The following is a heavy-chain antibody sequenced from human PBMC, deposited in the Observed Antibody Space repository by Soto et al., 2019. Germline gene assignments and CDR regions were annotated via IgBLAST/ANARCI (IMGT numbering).Heavy chain of an antibody. D-gene: IGHD3-3*01. V-gene: IGHV1-18*01. CDR2: ISAYNGNT. CDR1: GYTFTSYG. CDR3: ARSSVGGFLVWFGLSWFDP. J-gene: IGHJ5*02. Sequence: ASVKVSCKASGYTFTSYGISWVRQAPGQGLEWMGWISAYNGNTNYAQKLQGRVTMTTDTSTSTAYMELRSLRSDDTAVYYCARSSVGGFLVWFGLSWFDPWGQGTLVTGSS.